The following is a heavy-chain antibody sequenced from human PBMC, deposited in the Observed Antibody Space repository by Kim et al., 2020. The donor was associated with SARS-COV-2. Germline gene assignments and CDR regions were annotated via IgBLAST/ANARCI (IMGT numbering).Heavy chain of an antibody. CDR3: ARDLREDSSGWYSYYGMDV. J-gene: IGHJ6*02. CDR1: GGSISSSNW. V-gene: IGHV4-4*02. Sequence: SETLSLTCAVSGGSISSSNWWSWVRQPPGKGLEWIGEIYHSGSTNYNPSLKSRVTISVDKSKNQFSLKLSSVTAADTAVYYCARDLREDSSGWYSYYGMDVWGQGTKVTV. CDR2: IYHSGST. D-gene: IGHD6-19*01.